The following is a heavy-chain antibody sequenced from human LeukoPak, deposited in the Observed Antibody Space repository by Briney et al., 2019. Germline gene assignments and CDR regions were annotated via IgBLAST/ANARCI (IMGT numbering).Heavy chain of an antibody. Sequence: SVKVSCKASGGTFSSYAISWVRQAPGQGLEWMGRIIPILGIANYAQKFQGRVTITADKSTSTAYMELSSLRSEDTAVYYCARDVGVPARNYYYGMDVWGQGTTVTVSS. CDR3: ARDVGVPARNYYYGMDV. V-gene: IGHV1-69*04. D-gene: IGHD2-2*01. CDR2: IIPILGIA. J-gene: IGHJ6*02. CDR1: GGTFSSYA.